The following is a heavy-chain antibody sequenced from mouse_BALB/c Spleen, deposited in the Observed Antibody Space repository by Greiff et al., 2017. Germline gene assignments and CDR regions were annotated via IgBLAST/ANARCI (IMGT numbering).Heavy chain of an antibody. J-gene: IGHJ3*01. CDR2: INPSSGYT. D-gene: IGHD2-13*01. V-gene: IGHV1-4*02. CDR1: GYTFTSYT. Sequence: VQLQQSAAELARPGASVKMSCKASGYTFTSYTMHWVKQRPGQGLEWIGYINPSSGYTEYNQKFKDKTTLTADKSSSTAYMQLSSLTSEDAAVYDGARGDGDAAWCAYWGQGTVVTVAA. CDR3: ARGDGDAAWCAY.